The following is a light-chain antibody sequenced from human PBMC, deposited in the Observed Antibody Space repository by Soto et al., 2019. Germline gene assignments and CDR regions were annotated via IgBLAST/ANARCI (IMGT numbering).Light chain of an antibody. V-gene: IGLV2-23*03. CDR2: EGS. Sequence: QSALTQPASVSGSPGQSITFSCTGTSSDVGSYNLVSWYQQHPGKAPKLMIFEGSKRPSGVSNRFSASKSGNTASLTISGLQAEDEADYYCCSYAGGSTFVLGGGTKLTVL. J-gene: IGLJ3*02. CDR1: SSDVGSYNL. CDR3: CSYAGGSTFV.